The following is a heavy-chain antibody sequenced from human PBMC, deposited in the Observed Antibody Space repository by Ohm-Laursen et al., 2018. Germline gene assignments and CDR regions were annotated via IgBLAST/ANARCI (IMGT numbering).Heavy chain of an antibody. J-gene: IGHJ4*02. CDR3: ATARNGYFD. V-gene: IGHV3-15*01. Sequence: SLRLSCAAPGLTFSSAWMSWVRQAPGKGPEWVGRIKSKSDGGTTDYIAPVKGRFSISRDDSKNTLYMQMDSLKTEDTAVYYCATARNGYFDWGQGTLVTVSS. D-gene: IGHD3-3*01. CDR1: GLTFSSAW. CDR2: IKSKSDGGTT.